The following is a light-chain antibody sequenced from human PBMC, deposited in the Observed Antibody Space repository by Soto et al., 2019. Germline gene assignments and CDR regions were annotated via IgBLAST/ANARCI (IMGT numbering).Light chain of an antibody. CDR3: QSYDSSLSAVV. V-gene: IGLV1-40*01. Sequence: QSVLTQPPSVSGAPGQRVTISCTGSSSNIGAGYDVHWYQQLPGTAPKLLIYGNSNRPSGVPDRFSGSKSGTLASLAITGLQAEDEADYYCQSYDSSLSAVVFGGGTKLTFL. CDR2: GNS. CDR1: SSNIGAGYD. J-gene: IGLJ2*01.